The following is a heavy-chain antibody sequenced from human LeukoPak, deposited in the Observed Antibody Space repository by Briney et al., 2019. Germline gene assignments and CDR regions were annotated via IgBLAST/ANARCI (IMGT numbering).Heavy chain of an antibody. CDR3: ARFNWGDAFDI. V-gene: IGHV3-23*01. CDR2: VSGSGGST. CDR1: GFTFSSYG. D-gene: IGHD7-27*01. Sequence: PGGTLRLSCAASGFTFSSYGMSWVRQAPGKGLEWVSAVSGSGGSTYYADSVKGRFTISRDNSKNTLYLQMNSLRAEDTAVYYCARFNWGDAFDIWGQGTMVTVSS. J-gene: IGHJ3*02.